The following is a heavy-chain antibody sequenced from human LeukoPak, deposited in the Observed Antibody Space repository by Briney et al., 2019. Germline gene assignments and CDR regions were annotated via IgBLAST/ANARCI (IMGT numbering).Heavy chain of an antibody. CDR3: ARARGATRRYYFDY. J-gene: IGHJ4*02. CDR1: GFTFSSYS. CDR2: ISSSSSYI. Sequence: GGSLRLSCAASGFTFSSYSMNWVRQAPGKGLEWVSSISSSSSYIYYADSVKGRFTISRDNAKNSLCLQMNSLRAEDTAVYYCARARGATRRYYFDYWGQGTLVTVSS. V-gene: IGHV3-21*01. D-gene: IGHD1-26*01.